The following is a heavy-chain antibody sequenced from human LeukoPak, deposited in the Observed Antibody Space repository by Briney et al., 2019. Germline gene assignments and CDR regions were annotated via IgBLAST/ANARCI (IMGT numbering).Heavy chain of an antibody. D-gene: IGHD5-18*01. J-gene: IGHJ4*02. Sequence: ASVKVSCKASGGTFSSYAISWVRQAPGQGLEWMGRIIPIFGTEDYAQKFQGRVTITTDESTSTAYMELSSLRSEDTAVYYCARVDTAMGVYWGQGTLVTVSS. V-gene: IGHV1-69*05. CDR3: ARVDTAMGVY. CDR2: IIPIFGTE. CDR1: GGTFSSYA.